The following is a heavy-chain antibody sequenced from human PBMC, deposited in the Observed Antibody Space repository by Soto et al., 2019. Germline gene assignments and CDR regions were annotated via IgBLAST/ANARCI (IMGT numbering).Heavy chain of an antibody. Sequence: QLVQSGAEVKKPGASVKVSCKTSGPTFIAYYIHWVRQATGQGLEWMGWIDPKSGGTTYEQKFLGRVTMNRDTSINTAYMELNTLTSDDTALYYCARISVDVPEWGQGTLITVSS. V-gene: IGHV1-2*02. CDR3: ARISVDVPE. CDR2: IDPKSGGT. J-gene: IGHJ4*02. CDR1: GPTFIAYY. D-gene: IGHD5-12*01.